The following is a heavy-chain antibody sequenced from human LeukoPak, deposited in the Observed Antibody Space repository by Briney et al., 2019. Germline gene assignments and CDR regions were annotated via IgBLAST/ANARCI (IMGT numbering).Heavy chain of an antibody. D-gene: IGHD3-22*01. CDR2: INPNSGGT. V-gene: IGHV1-2*02. Sequence: ASVNVSCKASGYTFTGYYMHWVRQAPGQGLEWMGWINPNSGGTNYAQKFQGRVTMTRDTSISTAYMELSRLRSDDTAVYYCARDVHSSGYYFDYWGQGTLVTVSS. J-gene: IGHJ4*02. CDR3: ARDVHSSGYYFDY. CDR1: GYTFTGYY.